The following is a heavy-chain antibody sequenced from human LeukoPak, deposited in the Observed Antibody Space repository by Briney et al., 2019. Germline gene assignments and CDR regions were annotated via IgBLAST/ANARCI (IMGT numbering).Heavy chain of an antibody. CDR1: GGSISSYY. CDR3: ARQPAGYYGKTGYYPYYFDY. V-gene: IGHV4-59*08. D-gene: IGHD3-22*01. Sequence: SETLSLTCTVSGGSISSYYWSWVRQPPGKGLEWIGYIFYTGSTKYGPSLNSRVTISLDTSKNQFSLKLSSVTAADTAVYYCARQPAGYYGKTGYYPYYFDYWGQGTLVTVSS. J-gene: IGHJ4*02. CDR2: IFYTGST.